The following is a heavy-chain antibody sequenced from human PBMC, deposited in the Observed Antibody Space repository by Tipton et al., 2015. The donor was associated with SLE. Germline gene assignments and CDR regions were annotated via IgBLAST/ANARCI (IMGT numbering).Heavy chain of an antibody. CDR1: GASMTGYY. D-gene: IGHD3-22*01. Sequence: TLSLTCTVSGASMTGYYWSWIRQPPGKGLEWIGYIYHSGNTNYNPSLKSRLTLSVDTSKNQFSLKLTSVTAVDTAVYYCARGSYDSSGYALDFWGQGTRVAVSS. J-gene: IGHJ4*02. CDR2: IYHSGNT. CDR3: ARGSYDSSGYALDF. V-gene: IGHV4-59*01.